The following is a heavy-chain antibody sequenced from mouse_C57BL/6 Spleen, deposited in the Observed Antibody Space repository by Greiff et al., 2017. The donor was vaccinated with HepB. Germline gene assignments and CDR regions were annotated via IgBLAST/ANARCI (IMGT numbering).Heavy chain of an antibody. CDR1: GYSFTSYY. D-gene: IGHD1-1*01. Sequence: QVQLQQSGPELVKPGASVKISCKASGYSFTSYYIHWVKQRPGQGLEWIGWIYPGSGNTKYNEKFKGKATLTADTSSSTAYMQLSSLTSEDSAVYYCARSLITTVVATEYYFDYWGQGTTLTVSS. J-gene: IGHJ2*01. CDR3: ARSLITTVVATEYYFDY. V-gene: IGHV1-66*01. CDR2: IYPGSGNT.